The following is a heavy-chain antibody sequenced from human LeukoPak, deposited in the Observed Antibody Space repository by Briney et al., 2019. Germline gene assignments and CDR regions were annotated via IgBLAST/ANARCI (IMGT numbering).Heavy chain of an antibody. J-gene: IGHJ4*02. D-gene: IGHD2-2*01. Sequence: SETLSLTCAVYGGSFSGYYWTWIRQPPGKGLEWIGFIYYDGNTNYNPSLNSRVTISVDTSKNQFSLKLSSVTAADTAVYYCARLSSIVVVPAARYYFDYWGQGTLVTVSS. V-gene: IGHV4-34*11. CDR2: IYYDGNT. CDR1: GGSFSGYY. CDR3: ARLSSIVVVPAARYYFDY.